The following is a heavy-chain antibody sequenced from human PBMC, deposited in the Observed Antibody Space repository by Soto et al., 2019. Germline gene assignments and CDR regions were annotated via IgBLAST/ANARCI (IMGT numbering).Heavy chain of an antibody. CDR1: GFTFSSYA. CDR2: ISGSGGST. J-gene: IGHJ4*02. D-gene: IGHD3-22*01. V-gene: IGHV3-23*01. CDR3: AKEGGSITMIVVVNGLFDY. Sequence: GGSLRLSCAASGFTFSSYAMSWVRQAPGKGLEWVSAISGSGGSTYYADSVKGRFTISRDNSKNTLYLQMNSLRAEDTAVYYCAKEGGSITMIVVVNGLFDYWGQGTLVTVSS.